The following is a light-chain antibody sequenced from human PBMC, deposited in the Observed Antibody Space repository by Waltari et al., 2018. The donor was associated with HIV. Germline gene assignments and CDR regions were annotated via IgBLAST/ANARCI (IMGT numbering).Light chain of an antibody. J-gene: IGLJ3*02. CDR3: QAWASNTVV. CDR2: EDI. CDR1: KLGDKY. V-gene: IGLV3-1*01. Sequence: SYELPQPPSMSVSPGQTANFTCSGDKLGDKYTCWYQQKSGQSPVLVIYEDIKRPSGSPERFSGSNSGNKATLTISGTLAMDEAIYFCQAWASNTVVFGGGTKLTVL.